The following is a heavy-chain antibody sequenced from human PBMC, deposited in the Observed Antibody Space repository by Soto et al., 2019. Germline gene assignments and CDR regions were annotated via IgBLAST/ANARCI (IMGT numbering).Heavy chain of an antibody. CDR2: VFYTGRA. V-gene: IGHV4-59*01. Sequence: SETLSLTCTVSGGSLGSYYWSWIRQPPGKGLEWIGYVFYTGRANYNASLKSRVSISLDTSNYQFSLKLSSVTAADTAVYYCARENQPRGLYFSYYGVDVWGQGTTVTVSS. CDR3: ARENQPRGLYFSYYGVDV. CDR1: GGSLGSYY. D-gene: IGHD2-2*01. J-gene: IGHJ6*02.